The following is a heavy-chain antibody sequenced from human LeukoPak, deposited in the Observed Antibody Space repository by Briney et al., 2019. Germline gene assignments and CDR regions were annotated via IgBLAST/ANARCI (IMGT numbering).Heavy chain of an antibody. Sequence: ASVKVSCKASGYTFTSYGISWVRQAPGQVLEWMGWISAYNGNTNYAQKLQGRVTMTTDTSTSTAYMELRSLRSDDTAVYYCAREERSYYYYYGMDVWGQGTTVTVSS. CDR2: ISAYNGNT. V-gene: IGHV1-18*01. CDR3: AREERSYYYYYGMDV. D-gene: IGHD1-1*01. CDR1: GYTFTSYG. J-gene: IGHJ6*02.